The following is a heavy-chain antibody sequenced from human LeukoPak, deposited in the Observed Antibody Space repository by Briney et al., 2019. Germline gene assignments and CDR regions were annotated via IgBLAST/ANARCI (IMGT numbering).Heavy chain of an antibody. CDR3: ARHGVTMVRGVRLGYELDP. D-gene: IGHD3-10*01. Sequence: SETLSLTCTVSGGSISSSSYYWGWIRQPPGKGLEWIGSIYYSGSTYYNPSLKSRVTISVDTSKNQFSLKLSSVTAADTAVYYCARHGVTMVRGVRLGYELDPWGQGTLVTVSS. J-gene: IGHJ5*02. V-gene: IGHV4-39*01. CDR2: IYYSGST. CDR1: GGSISSSSYY.